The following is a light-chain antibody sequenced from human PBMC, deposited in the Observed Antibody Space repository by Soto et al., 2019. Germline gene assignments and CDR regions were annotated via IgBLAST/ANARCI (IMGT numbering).Light chain of an antibody. CDR1: QSVASY. J-gene: IGKJ2*01. CDR2: DAS. CDR3: QERSNWPRAT. Sequence: EIVLTQSPATLSWSPGERATLSCWASQSVASYLAWYQQKPGQAPRLLIYDASNRATGIPARFSGSGSGTDFTLTISSLEPEDFAIYYCQERSNWPRATFGQGTKLQI. V-gene: IGKV3-11*01.